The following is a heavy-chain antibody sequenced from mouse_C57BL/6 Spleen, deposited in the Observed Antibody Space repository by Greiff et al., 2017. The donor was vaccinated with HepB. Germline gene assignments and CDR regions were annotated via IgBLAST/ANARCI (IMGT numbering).Heavy chain of an antibody. CDR2: INPGSGGT. CDR3: ARTDSNYPYYAMDY. V-gene: IGHV1-54*01. Sequence: VQLQQSGAELVRPGTSVKVSCKASGYAFTNYLIEWVKQRPGQGLEWIGVINPGSGGTNYNEKFKGKATLTADKSSSTAYMQLSSLTSEDSAVYFCARTDSNYPYYAMDYWGQGTSVTVSS. J-gene: IGHJ4*01. CDR1: GYAFTNYL. D-gene: IGHD2-5*01.